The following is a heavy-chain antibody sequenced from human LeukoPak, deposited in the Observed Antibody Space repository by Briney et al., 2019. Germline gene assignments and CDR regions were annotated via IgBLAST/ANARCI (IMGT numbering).Heavy chain of an antibody. CDR3: AASGENGNYYYYYYGMDV. V-gene: IGHV1-8*01. D-gene: IGHD3-10*01. CDR1: GYTFTSYD. Sequence: ASVNVSCKASGYTFTSYDINWVRQATGQGLEWMGWMNPNSGNTGYAQKFQGRVTMTRNTSISTAYMELSSLRSEDTAVYYCAASGENGNYYYYYYGMDVWGQGTTVTVSS. CDR2: MNPNSGNT. J-gene: IGHJ6*02.